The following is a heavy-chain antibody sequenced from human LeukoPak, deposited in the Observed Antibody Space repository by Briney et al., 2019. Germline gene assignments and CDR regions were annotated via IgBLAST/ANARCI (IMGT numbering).Heavy chain of an antibody. J-gene: IGHJ4*02. Sequence: GGSLGLYCAASGFTFSTFAMSWVRQAPGKGLEWVSAITSAGSTYYAESVKGRFTISRDNSKNTLYLQMNSLRADDTAVYYCAKDRGYWGQGTLVTVSS. CDR1: GFTFSTFA. CDR3: AKDRGY. V-gene: IGHV3-23*01. CDR2: ITSAGST.